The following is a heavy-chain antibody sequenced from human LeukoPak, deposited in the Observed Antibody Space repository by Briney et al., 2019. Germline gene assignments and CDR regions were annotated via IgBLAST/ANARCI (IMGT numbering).Heavy chain of an antibody. CDR1: GFIFSGPW. D-gene: IGHD2-15*01. CDR2: IKKDGSEK. V-gene: IGHV3-7*03. Sequence: GGSLRLSCTASGFIFSGPWMAWIRQAPGKGLEWVAIIKKDGSEKYYVDSMKGRFTISRGNAKNSLFLQMNSLRAEDTAIYYCTTDTWYSAGHWGQGTLVTVSS. J-gene: IGHJ4*02. CDR3: TTDTWYSAGH.